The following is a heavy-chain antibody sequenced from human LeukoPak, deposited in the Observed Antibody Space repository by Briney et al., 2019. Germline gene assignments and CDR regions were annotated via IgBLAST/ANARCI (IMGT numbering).Heavy chain of an antibody. D-gene: IGHD4-17*01. CDR2: ISGGGGTT. J-gene: IGHJ4*02. CDR1: GFTFSSYA. Sequence: GGSLRLSCAASGFTFSSYAMSWVRQSPGKGLEWVSAISGGGGTTYYGYDADSVKGRFTISRDNSKNTLYLQMNSLTAEDTAVSYWAKPDYGDYVPRIWGRGPLVTVSS. CDR3: AKPDYGDYVPRI. V-gene: IGHV3-23*01.